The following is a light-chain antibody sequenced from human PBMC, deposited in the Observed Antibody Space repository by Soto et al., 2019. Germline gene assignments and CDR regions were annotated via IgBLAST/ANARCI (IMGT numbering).Light chain of an antibody. CDR2: AAS. CDR3: LQHNSYPLT. V-gene: IGKV1-17*01. Sequence: DIQMTHSVSSLSASVGDRVTITCRASQSISSYLNWYQQKPGKAPKLLIYAASSLQSGVPSRFSGSGSGTEFTLTISSLQPEDFATYYCLQHNSYPLTFCGVTNVDNK. CDR1: QSISSY. J-gene: IGKJ4*01.